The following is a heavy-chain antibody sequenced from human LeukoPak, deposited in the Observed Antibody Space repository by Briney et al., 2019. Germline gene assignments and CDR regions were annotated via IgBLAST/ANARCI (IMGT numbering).Heavy chain of an antibody. V-gene: IGHV4-4*07. D-gene: IGHD4-17*01. CDR2: IYTSGST. CDR1: GDSISSYY. J-gene: IGHJ4*02. Sequence: PSETLSLTCSVSGDSISSYYWSWIRQPAGKGLEWLGRIYTSGSTNYNPSLESRVTMSIDTSKNEFSLKLTSVTAADTAVYLCASGIYGDYGLGYWGQGTLVTVSS. CDR3: ASGIYGDYGLGY.